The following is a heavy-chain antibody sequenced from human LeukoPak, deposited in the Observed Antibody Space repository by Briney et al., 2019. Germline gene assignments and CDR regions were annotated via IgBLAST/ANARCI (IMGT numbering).Heavy chain of an antibody. D-gene: IGHD6-19*01. CDR1: GFTSISYW. V-gene: IGHV3-7*03. CDR2: IKQDGSEK. CDR3: ARMAVAGYYYYYMDV. J-gene: IGHJ6*03. Sequence: GGSLRLSCEASGFTSISYWMSWVRQAPGKGLEWVANIKQDGSEKYYVDSVKGRFTISRDNAKNPLYLQMNSLRAEDTALYHCARMAVAGYYYYYMDVWGKGTTVTISS.